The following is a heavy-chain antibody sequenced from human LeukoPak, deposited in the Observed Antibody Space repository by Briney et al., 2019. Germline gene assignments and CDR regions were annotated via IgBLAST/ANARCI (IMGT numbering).Heavy chain of an antibody. Sequence: PGGSLRLSCAASGFTFSSYAMTWVRQAPGKGLEWVSTIYGSDASTYYADSVKGRFTISRDNSKNMLNLHMNSLRAEDTAVYYCAKTRGPAAFNSDYWGQGTLVTVSS. V-gene: IGHV3-23*01. D-gene: IGHD2-2*01. CDR2: IYGSDAST. CDR3: AKTRGPAAFNSDY. CDR1: GFTFSSYA. J-gene: IGHJ4*02.